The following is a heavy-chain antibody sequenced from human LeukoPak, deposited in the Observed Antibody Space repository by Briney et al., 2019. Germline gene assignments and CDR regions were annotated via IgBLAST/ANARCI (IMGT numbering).Heavy chain of an antibody. CDR3: ARDNDSRDPPHFDY. Sequence: GGSLRLSCAASGFTFSSYWMTWVRQAPGKGLEWVGNIKGDGREKYYVDSVRGRFTISRDNAKNSLYLQMNSLRAEDTAVYYCARDNDSRDPPHFDYWGQGTLVTVSS. V-gene: IGHV3-7*01. J-gene: IGHJ4*02. CDR2: IKGDGREK. D-gene: IGHD3-16*01. CDR1: GFTFSSYW.